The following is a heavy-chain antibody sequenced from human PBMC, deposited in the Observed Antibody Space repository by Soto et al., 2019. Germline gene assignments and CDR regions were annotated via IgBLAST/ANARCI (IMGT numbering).Heavy chain of an antibody. J-gene: IGHJ4*02. CDR1: GFTFSKYA. D-gene: IGHD2-21*02. Sequence: GGSLRLSCAASGFTFSKYAMIWVRQAPGKGQEWVSGITGSGLTIEHSASVKGRFTISRDNSKNTVYLQMNSLRAEDTAIYYCAKDDVSGDGLWLVSDWGQGTPVTVSS. CDR2: ITGSGLTI. CDR3: AKDDVSGDGLWLVSD. V-gene: IGHV3-23*01.